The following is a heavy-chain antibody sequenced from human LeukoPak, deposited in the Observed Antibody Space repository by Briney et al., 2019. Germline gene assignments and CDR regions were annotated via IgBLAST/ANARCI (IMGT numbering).Heavy chain of an antibody. CDR2: FNGRGGYT. D-gene: IGHD3-10*01. V-gene: IGHV3-23*01. CDR3: AKDPRYGFGDR. Sequence: GGSLRLSCEVSGFTFNSYVMSWVRRAPGKGLEWVSSFNGRGGYTFYADSVKGRFTLSSDNSKNTLHLQMNSLRAEDTAVYYCAKDPRYGFGDRWGQGTLVTVSS. CDR1: GFTFNSYV. J-gene: IGHJ5*02.